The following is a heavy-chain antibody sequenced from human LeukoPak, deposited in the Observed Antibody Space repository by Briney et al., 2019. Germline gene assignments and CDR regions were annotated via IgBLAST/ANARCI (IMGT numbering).Heavy chain of an antibody. D-gene: IGHD4-11*01. V-gene: IGHV4-39*07. J-gene: IGHJ4*02. CDR2: IYYSGNT. CDR1: GGSISSGDYY. Sequence: PSETLSLTCTVSGGSISSGDYYWAWIRQPPGKGLEWIGNIYYSGNTYYNPSLKSRVTISVDTSKNQFSLMVSSVTAADTAVYYCARRYSNYFFDYWGQGTLVTVSS. CDR3: ARRYSNYFFDY.